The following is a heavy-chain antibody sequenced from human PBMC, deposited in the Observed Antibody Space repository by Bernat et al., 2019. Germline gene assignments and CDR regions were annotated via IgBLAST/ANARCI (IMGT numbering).Heavy chain of an antibody. J-gene: IGHJ4*02. Sequence: EVQLVESGGGLVQPGGSLRLSCAASGFTFSDYAIHWVRQAPGKGLEYVSAIIGNGGSTFYANSVKGRFTISRDNSKNTLYLQMGSLETGDMAVYYCARGRNGYNHRYFDYWGQGILVTVSS. CDR3: ARGRNGYNHRYFDY. CDR1: GFTFSDYA. V-gene: IGHV3-64*01. D-gene: IGHD5-24*01. CDR2: IIGNGGST.